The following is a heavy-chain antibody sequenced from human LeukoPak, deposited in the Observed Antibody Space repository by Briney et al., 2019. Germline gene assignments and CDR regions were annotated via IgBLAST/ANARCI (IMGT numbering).Heavy chain of an antibody. CDR1: GGSISSYY. V-gene: IGHV4-59*08. CDR2: IYYSGSA. CDR3: ARHQDVGAIAFDY. J-gene: IGHJ4*02. D-gene: IGHD1-26*01. Sequence: PSETLSLTCTVSGGSISSYYWSWIRQPPGMGLEWIGYIYYSGSATYNPSLKSRVTLSVDTSKKQLSLKLSSVTAADTAVYYCARHQDVGAIAFDYWGQGTLVTVSS.